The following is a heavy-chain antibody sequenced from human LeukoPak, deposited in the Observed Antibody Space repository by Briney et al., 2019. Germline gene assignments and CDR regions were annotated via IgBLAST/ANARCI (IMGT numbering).Heavy chain of an antibody. CDR2: IHYSGYT. V-gene: IGHV4-59*01. D-gene: IGHD7-27*01. Sequence: KPSETLSLTCAVSGGSISNYYCSWIRQPPGEGLEWLGYIHYSGYTNYNPSLKSRVTISVDTSKNQFSLNLSSVTAADTAVYYCARHWGSDWYFDLWGRGTLVTVSS. CDR1: GGSISNYY. CDR3: ARHWGSDWYFDL. J-gene: IGHJ2*01.